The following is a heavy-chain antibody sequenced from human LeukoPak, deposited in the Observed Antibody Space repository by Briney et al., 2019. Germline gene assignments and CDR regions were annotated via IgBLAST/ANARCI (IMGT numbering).Heavy chain of an antibody. J-gene: IGHJ4*02. D-gene: IGHD3-10*01. Sequence: PGRSLRLSFAASGFTFSSYGMHWVRQAPGKGLEWVAVIWYDGSNKCYADSVKGRFTISRDNSKNTLYLQMNSLRAEDTAVYYCAREGGYYGSGSYPPYYFDYWGQGTLVTVSS. CDR3: AREGGYYGSGSYPPYYFDY. V-gene: IGHV3-33*08. CDR2: IWYDGSNK. CDR1: GFTFSSYG.